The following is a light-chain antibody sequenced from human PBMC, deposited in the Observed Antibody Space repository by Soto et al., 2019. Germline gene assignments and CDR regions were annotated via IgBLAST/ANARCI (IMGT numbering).Light chain of an antibody. CDR2: AAS. CDR1: QSISNY. Sequence: DIQMTQSPSSLSASVGDRVTISCRASQSISNYLNWYQQKPGTAPKLPIYAASSLQSGVPSRFSGSGSGTDFTLTISSLQIEDFATYFCQQSDSTPQTFGQGTKVEIK. V-gene: IGKV1-39*01. CDR3: QQSDSTPQT. J-gene: IGKJ1*01.